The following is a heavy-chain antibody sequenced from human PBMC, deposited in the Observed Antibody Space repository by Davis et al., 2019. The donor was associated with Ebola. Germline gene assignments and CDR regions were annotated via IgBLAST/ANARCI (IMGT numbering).Heavy chain of an antibody. Sequence: PGGSLRLSCVVSGFTFSTYALHWVRQAPGKGLEWVAIISYDGRNKYYADSVKGRFTISSDNSKNTLYLQMNSLRADDTAVYYCAREGVQLLYVDYWGQGTQVTVSS. CDR3: AREGVQLLYVDY. J-gene: IGHJ4*02. D-gene: IGHD2-2*01. V-gene: IGHV3-30*03. CDR2: ISYDGRNK. CDR1: GFTFSTYA.